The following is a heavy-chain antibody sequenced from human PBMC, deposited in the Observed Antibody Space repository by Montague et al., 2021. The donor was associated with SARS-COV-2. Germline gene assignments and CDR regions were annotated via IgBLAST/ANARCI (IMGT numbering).Heavy chain of an antibody. CDR2: IHHSGST. CDR1: GGSISNYY. J-gene: IGHJ5*02. V-gene: IGHV4-59*08. CDR3: ARAHNTCFIANGVNCFDA. Sequence: SETLSLTCTVSGGSISNYYWSWIRQPPGKGLEWIGYIHHSGSTSSHPSLKRRVSISIDTSKNQISLNLNSVTAADTAIYYCARAHNTCFIANGVNCFDAWGQGTLVTVSS. D-gene: IGHD1-1*01.